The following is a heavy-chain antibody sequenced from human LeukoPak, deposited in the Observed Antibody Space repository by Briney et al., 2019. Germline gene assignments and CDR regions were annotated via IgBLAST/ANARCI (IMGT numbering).Heavy chain of an antibody. V-gene: IGHV3-53*01. CDR3: ARGDGYNFWDY. J-gene: IGHJ4*02. CDR2: FYSGGST. CDR1: GFTVSSNY. D-gene: IGHD5-24*01. Sequence: PGGSLRLPCAASGFTVSSNYMSWVRQAPGKGLEWVSVFYSGGSTYYADSVKGRFTISRDNSKNTVYLQMNSLRAEDTAVYYCARGDGYNFWDYWGRGTLVTVSS.